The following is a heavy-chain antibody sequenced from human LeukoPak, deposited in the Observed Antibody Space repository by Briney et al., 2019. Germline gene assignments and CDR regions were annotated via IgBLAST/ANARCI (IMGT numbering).Heavy chain of an antibody. D-gene: IGHD2-2*01. Sequence: PGGSLRLSCAASGFTFSSYEMNWVRQAPGKGLEWVSSISSSSSYIYYADSVKGRFTISRDNAKNSLYLQMNSLRAEDTAVYYCARCGAGYCRTTSCYGWFDPWGQGTLVTVSS. V-gene: IGHV3-21*01. J-gene: IGHJ5*02. CDR1: GFTFSSYE. CDR3: ARCGAGYCRTTSCYGWFDP. CDR2: ISSSSSYI.